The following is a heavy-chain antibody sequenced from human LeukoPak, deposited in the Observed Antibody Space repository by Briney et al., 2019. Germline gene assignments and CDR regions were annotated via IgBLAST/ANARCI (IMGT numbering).Heavy chain of an antibody. CDR3: ARDNSMITFGGVIVVKKFDY. J-gene: IGHJ4*02. CDR1: GYTFTGYY. V-gene: IGHV1-2*02. CDR2: INPNSGGT. Sequence: GASVKVSFKASGYTFTGYYMHWVRQAPGQGLEWMGVINPNSGGTNYAQKFQGRVTMTRDTSISTAYMELSRLRSDDTAVYYCARDNSMITFGGVIVVKKFDYWGQGTLVTVSS. D-gene: IGHD3-16*02.